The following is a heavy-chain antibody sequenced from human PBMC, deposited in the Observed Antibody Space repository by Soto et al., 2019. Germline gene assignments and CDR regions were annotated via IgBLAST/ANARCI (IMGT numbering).Heavy chain of an antibody. V-gene: IGHV3-23*01. J-gene: IGHJ4*02. CDR2: ISGSGGST. CDR3: AKGSSMIVPDALAY. CDR1: GFTFSSYA. Sequence: EVQLLESGGGLVQPGGSLRLSCAASGFTFSSYAMSWVRQAPGKGLEWVSAISGSGGSTYYADSVKGRFTISRDNSKNTLYWKRNGRRAEDTAVYYCAKGSSMIVPDALAYGGQGPLVTVPS. D-gene: IGHD3-22*01.